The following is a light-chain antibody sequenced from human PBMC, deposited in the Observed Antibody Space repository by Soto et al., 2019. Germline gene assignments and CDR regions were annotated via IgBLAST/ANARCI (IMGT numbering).Light chain of an antibody. CDR1: ERISSA. CDR2: DAS. V-gene: IGKV1-13*02. Sequence: AIQLTQSPSSLSASVGDRVTITCRASERISSALAWYQQKPGRSPHLLISDASALESGVPSRFSGSGSGTDFTLTISSLQPEDFATYSCQQFSTYPLTFGGGTTVDV. CDR3: QQFSTYPLT. J-gene: IGKJ3*01.